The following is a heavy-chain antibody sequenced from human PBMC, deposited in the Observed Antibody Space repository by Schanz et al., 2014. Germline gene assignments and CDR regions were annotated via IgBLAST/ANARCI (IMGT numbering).Heavy chain of an antibody. CDR3: TRGGGAEDVFDI. D-gene: IGHD4-17*01. CDR2: ITAYNGDT. CDR1: GYTFTSHG. J-gene: IGHJ3*02. Sequence: QVQLVQSGAEVKKPGASVKVSCKASGYTFTSHGISWVRQAPGQGLEWMGWITAYNGDTNYALKLQGRVTMTTDTSTGTTYMELRSLRSDDTALYYCTRGGGAEDVFDIWGQGTILTVSS. V-gene: IGHV1-18*01.